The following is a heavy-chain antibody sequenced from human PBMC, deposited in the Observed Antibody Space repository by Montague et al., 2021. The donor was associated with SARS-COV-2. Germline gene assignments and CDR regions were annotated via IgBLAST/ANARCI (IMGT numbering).Heavy chain of an antibody. Sequence: SETLSLTCTVSGGSISPYYWTWIRQPPGKGLEWIGYIYYTGNTKYKPSLKSRVTISVDTSKNQFTLNLKSVTAADTAVYYCARDRGRYFDSGSYNWLDSWAREPWSLSPQ. V-gene: IGHV4-59*01. CDR3: ARDRGRYFDSGSYNWLDS. D-gene: IGHD3-10*01. CDR1: GGSISPYY. J-gene: IGHJ5*01. CDR2: IYYTGNT.